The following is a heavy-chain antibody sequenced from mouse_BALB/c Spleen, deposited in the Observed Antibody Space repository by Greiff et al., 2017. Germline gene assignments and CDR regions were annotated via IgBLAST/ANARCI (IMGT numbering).Heavy chain of an antibody. CDR1: GYTFTSYW. D-gene: IGHD2-4*01. V-gene: IGHV1-69*02. J-gene: IGHJ3*01. CDR2: IDPSDSYT. CDR3: ARWGYDYDVY. Sequence: VQLQQPGAELVKPGASVKLSCKASGYTFTSYWMHWVKQRPGQGLEWIGEIDPSDSYTNYNQKFKGKATLTLDKSSSTAYMQLSSLTSEDSAVYFCARWGYDYDVYWGQGTLVTVSA.